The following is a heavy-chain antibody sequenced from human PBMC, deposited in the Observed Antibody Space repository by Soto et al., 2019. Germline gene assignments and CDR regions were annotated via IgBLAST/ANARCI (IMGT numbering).Heavy chain of an antibody. Sequence: GGSLRLSCAASGFTFSSYAMSWVRQAPGKGLEWVSAISGSGGTTYYADSVKGRFTISRDNSKNTLYLQMNSLRAEDTAVYYGAKDAHCSSTSRYVRGFIDYWGQGTLVTVSS. CDR2: ISGSGGTT. CDR3: AKDAHCSSTSRYVRGFIDY. V-gene: IGHV3-23*01. D-gene: IGHD2-2*01. J-gene: IGHJ4*02. CDR1: GFTFSSYA.